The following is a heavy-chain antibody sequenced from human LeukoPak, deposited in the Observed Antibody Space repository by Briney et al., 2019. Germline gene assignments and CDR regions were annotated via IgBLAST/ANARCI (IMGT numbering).Heavy chain of an antibody. CDR1: GGTVSSYA. CDR2: IIPIFGTA. Sequence: ASVKVSCKASGGTVSSYAISWVRQAPGQGLEWMGGIIPIFGTANYAQKFQGRVTITTDESTSTAYMELSSLRSEDTAVYYCARVMHEGVVVVTLAAGGWLDPWGQGTLVTVSS. CDR3: ARVMHEGVVVVTLAAGGWLDP. D-gene: IGHD3-22*01. V-gene: IGHV1-69*05. J-gene: IGHJ5*02.